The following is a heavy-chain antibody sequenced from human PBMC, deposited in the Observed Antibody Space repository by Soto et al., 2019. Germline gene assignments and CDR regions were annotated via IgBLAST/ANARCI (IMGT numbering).Heavy chain of an antibody. CDR2: IYHSGST. D-gene: IGHD3-3*01. CDR1: AGSISSGGYS. CDR3: ARGKGTIFRVVTSEFDY. J-gene: IGHJ4*02. V-gene: IGHV4-30-2*01. Sequence: QLQLQESGSGLVKPSQTLSLTCAVSAGSISSGGYSWSWIRQPPGKGLEWIGYIYHSGSTYYNPSLKSRVTISVDRSKNQFSLKLSSVTDADTAVYYCARGKGTIFRVVTSEFDYWGQGTLVTVSS.